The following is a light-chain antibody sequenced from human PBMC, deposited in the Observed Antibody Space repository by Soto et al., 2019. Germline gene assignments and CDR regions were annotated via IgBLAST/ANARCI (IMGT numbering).Light chain of an antibody. Sequence: QSALTHPASVSGSPGQSITISCTGTSSDVGGYNYVSWYQQHPGKAPKLMIYDVSDRSSGVSNRFSGSKSGNTASLTISGLQAEDEADYYCSSYTSSSTLFGGGTKLTVL. V-gene: IGLV2-14*01. J-gene: IGLJ2*01. CDR1: SSDVGGYNY. CDR2: DVS. CDR3: SSYTSSSTL.